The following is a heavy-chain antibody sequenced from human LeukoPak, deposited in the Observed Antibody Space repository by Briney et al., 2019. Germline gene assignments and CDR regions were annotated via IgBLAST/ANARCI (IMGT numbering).Heavy chain of an antibody. D-gene: IGHD1-26*01. V-gene: IGHV1-69*13. CDR1: GGSFSSYA. J-gene: IGHJ5*02. CDR3: ATSFIVGATRWFDP. Sequence: SVKVSFKASGGSFSSYAISWVRQAPGQGLEWMGGIIPIFGTANYAQKFQGRVTITADESTSTAYMELSSLRSEDTAVYYCATSFIVGATRWFDPWGQGTLVTVSS. CDR2: IIPIFGTA.